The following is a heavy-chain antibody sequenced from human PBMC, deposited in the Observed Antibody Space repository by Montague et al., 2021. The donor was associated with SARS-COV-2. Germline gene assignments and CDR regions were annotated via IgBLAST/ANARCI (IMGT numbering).Heavy chain of an antibody. Sequence: SETLSLTCTVSGDSINSYYWSWIRQSPGKGLERIGYISYSGSTNFNPSLKSRVSMSVDTSKNQFSLNLRYVTAADTAVYYCAKGGGGGSYFIAYWGQGTLVTVSS. CDR1: GDSINSYY. CDR2: ISYSGST. D-gene: IGHD6-19*01. V-gene: IGHV4-59*01. CDR3: AKGGGGGSYFIAY. J-gene: IGHJ4*02.